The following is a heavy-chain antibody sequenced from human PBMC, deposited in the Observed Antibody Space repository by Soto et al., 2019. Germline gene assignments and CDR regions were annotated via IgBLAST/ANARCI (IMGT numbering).Heavy chain of an antibody. Sequence: GGSLRLSCVASGFSFSGYGMNWVRQAPGKGLEWISYISSSGSLIYYADSLKGRFTISRDNAKNSLYLQMNSLRAEDTAVYYCATTVTTVDYWGQGTLVTVSS. V-gene: IGHV3-48*03. D-gene: IGHD4-17*01. J-gene: IGHJ4*02. CDR3: ATTVTTVDY. CDR1: GFSFSGYG. CDR2: ISSSGSLI.